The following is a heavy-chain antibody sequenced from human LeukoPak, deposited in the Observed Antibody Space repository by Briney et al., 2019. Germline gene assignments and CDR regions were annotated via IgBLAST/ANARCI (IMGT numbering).Heavy chain of an antibody. Sequence: GASVKVSCKASGGTFSSYAISWVRQAPGQGLEWMGGIIPIFGTANYAQKFQGRVTITAVKSTSTAYMELSSLRSEDTAVYYCARVPGSGSYYGDPYFDYWGQGTLVTVSS. J-gene: IGHJ4*02. D-gene: IGHD3-10*01. CDR1: GGTFSSYA. CDR2: IIPIFGTA. V-gene: IGHV1-69*06. CDR3: ARVPGSGSYYGDPYFDY.